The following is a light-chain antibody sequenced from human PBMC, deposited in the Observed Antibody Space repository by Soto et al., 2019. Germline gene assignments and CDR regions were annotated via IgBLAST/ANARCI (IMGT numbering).Light chain of an antibody. CDR1: QSVRSSY. V-gene: IGKV3-20*01. J-gene: IGKJ4*01. CDR2: DAS. Sequence: EIVLTQSPGTLSLSPGERATLSCRASQSVRSSYLAWYQQKPGQAPRLFIYDASSRATGIPDRFSGSGSGTDFTLTISRLQPEDFAVYYCQQYGSLLTFGGGTKVEIK. CDR3: QQYGSLLT.